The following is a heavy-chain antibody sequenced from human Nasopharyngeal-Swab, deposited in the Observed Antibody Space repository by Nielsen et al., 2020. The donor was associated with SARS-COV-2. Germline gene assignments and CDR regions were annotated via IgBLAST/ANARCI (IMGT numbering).Heavy chain of an antibody. J-gene: IGHJ6*03. Sequence: SETLSLTCTVSGGSITNSRYYWGWIRQPPGEGLEWIGYIHSSGKTNLNPSLKSRLTMSVDTSNNQFSLNLSSVTAADTAVYYCARGDTGYTLPYYYYYHYMDVWGKGTTVTVSS. D-gene: IGHD5-12*01. CDR3: ARGDTGYTLPYYYYYHYMDV. V-gene: IGHV4-61*05. CDR2: IHSSGKT. CDR1: GGSITNSRYY.